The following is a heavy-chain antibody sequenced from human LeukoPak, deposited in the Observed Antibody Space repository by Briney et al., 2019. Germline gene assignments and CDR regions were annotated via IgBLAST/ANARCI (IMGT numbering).Heavy chain of an antibody. CDR3: AREGYGWGSYRRPLDY. D-gene: IGHD3-16*02. J-gene: IGHJ4*02. Sequence: GGSLRLSCAASGFTFSDYYMSWIRQAPGKGLEWVSYISSSGSTIYYADSVKGRFTISRDNAKNSLYLQMSNLRAEDTAVYYCAREGYGWGSYRRPLDYWGQGTLVTVSS. CDR1: GFTFSDYY. V-gene: IGHV3-11*04. CDR2: ISSSGSTI.